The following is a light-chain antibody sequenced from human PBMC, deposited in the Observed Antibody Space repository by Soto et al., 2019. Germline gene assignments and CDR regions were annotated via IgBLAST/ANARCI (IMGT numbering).Light chain of an antibody. CDR1: QSVSSSY. J-gene: IGKJ3*01. CDR3: QQYGSSPGFT. Sequence: EIVLTQSPGTLSLSPGERATLSCRASQSVSSSYLAWYQQKPGQAPRLLIYGASSRATGIPDRFSGSGSGTGLTLTISRLEPEDCAVYYCQQYGSSPGFTFGPGTKVDIK. V-gene: IGKV3-20*01. CDR2: GAS.